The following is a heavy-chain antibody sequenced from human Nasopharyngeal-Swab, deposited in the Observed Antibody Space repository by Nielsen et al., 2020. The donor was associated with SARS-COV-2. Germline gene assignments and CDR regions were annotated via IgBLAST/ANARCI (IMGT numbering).Heavy chain of an antibody. Sequence: GESLKISCVASGFTFSSYAMSWVRQAPGKGLEWVSAISGSGGSTYYADSVKGRFTISRDNSKNTLYLQMNSLRAEDTAVYYCAKPTQYYYDSSGYLGDAFDIWGQGTMVTVSS. V-gene: IGHV3-23*01. CDR1: GFTFSSYA. CDR3: AKPTQYYYDSSGYLGDAFDI. J-gene: IGHJ3*02. D-gene: IGHD3-22*01. CDR2: ISGSGGST.